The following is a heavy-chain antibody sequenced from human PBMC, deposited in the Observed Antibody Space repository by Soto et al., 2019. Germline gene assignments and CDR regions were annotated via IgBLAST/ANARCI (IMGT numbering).Heavy chain of an antibody. V-gene: IGHV3-33*01. CDR1: GFTFSSYG. CDR2: IWYDGSNK. J-gene: IGHJ4*02. Sequence: QVQLVESGGGVVQPGRSLRLSCVASGFTFSSYGMHWVRQAPGKGLEWVAVIWYDGSNKYYADSVKGRFTISRDNSKNTLYLQMNSLRAEDTAVYYYARGITTSSYWGQGTLVTVSS. CDR3: ARGITTSSY. D-gene: IGHD4-4*01.